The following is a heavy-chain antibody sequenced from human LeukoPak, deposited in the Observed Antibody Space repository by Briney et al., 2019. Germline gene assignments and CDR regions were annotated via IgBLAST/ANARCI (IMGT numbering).Heavy chain of an antibody. J-gene: IGHJ5*02. CDR3: AGDASRGYQLLLGWFDP. CDR1: GYTFTSYY. V-gene: IGHV1-46*01. Sequence: ASVKVSCKASGYTFTSYYMHWVRQAPGQGLEWMGIINPSGGSTSYAQKFQGRVTMTRDTSTSTVYMELSSLRSEDTAVYYCAGDASRGYQLLLGWFDPWGQGTLVTVSS. D-gene: IGHD2-2*01. CDR2: INPSGGST.